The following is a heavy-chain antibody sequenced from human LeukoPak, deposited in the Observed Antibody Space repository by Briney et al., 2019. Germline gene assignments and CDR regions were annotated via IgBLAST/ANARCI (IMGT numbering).Heavy chain of an antibody. CDR1: GFTFSNYA. D-gene: IGHD3-10*01. V-gene: IGHV3-23*01. Sequence: GGSLRLSCAASGFTFSNYAMIWVRQAPGKGLEWVSTFTVIGGNTYYADSVRGRFTLSRDNSKNTLYLQMNSLRAEDTAVYFCAKSISMVHDAFDMWGQGTMVTVSS. CDR2: FTVIGGNT. J-gene: IGHJ3*02. CDR3: AKSISMVHDAFDM.